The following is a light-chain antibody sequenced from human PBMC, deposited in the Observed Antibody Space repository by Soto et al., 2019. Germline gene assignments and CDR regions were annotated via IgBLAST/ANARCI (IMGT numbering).Light chain of an antibody. Sequence: EIVMTQSPATLSVSPGERATLSCRASQSISNNLAWYQQKPGQAPRLLIFSASTMATGIPVRFSGSGSGTEFTLTISSLQSEDFAVYYCQKHDNWPLTFGGGTKVEIK. CDR3: QKHDNWPLT. CDR2: SAS. CDR1: QSISNN. V-gene: IGKV3-15*01. J-gene: IGKJ4*01.